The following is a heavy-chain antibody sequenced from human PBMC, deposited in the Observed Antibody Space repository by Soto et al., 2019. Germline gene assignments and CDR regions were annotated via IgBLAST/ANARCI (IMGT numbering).Heavy chain of an antibody. J-gene: IGHJ6*02. CDR2: IIPIFGTA. CDR3: ARSQTLGYCSGGSCYSNYYGMDV. V-gene: IGHV1-69*01. CDR1: GGTFSSYA. Sequence: QVQLVQSGAEVKKPGSSVKVSCKASGGTFSSYAISWVRQAPGQGLEWMGVIIPIFGTANYAQKFQGRVTITADESTSTAYMELSSLISEDTAVYYCARSQTLGYCSGGSCYSNYYGMDVWGQGTTVTVSS. D-gene: IGHD2-15*01.